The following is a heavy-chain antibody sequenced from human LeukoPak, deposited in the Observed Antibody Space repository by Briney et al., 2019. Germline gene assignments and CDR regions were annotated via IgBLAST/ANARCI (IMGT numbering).Heavy chain of an antibody. CDR1: GFSFHSYT. D-gene: IGHD3-10*01. J-gene: IGHJ4*02. Sequence: GSLRLSCAASGFSFHSYTMHWVRQTPDRGLQWVALISYDEKHLDYAASVQGRFMISRDISKNTVFLQMNSLRAEDTAVYYCARGHLLLWFGESPIDYWGQETLVTVSS. V-gene: IGHV3-30*03. CDR2: ISYDEKHL. CDR3: ARGHLLLWFGESPIDY.